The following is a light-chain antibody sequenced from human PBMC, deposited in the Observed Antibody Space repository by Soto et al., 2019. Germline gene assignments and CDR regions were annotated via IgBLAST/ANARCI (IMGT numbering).Light chain of an antibody. V-gene: IGLV1-44*01. Sequence: QSVLTQPPSASGTPGPRVTISCSGSSSNIGSNTVNWYQQLPGTAPKLLIYSNNQRPSGVPDRFSGSKSGNSASLAISGLQSEDEADYYCAAWDDCLNGVVFGGGTKLTVL. J-gene: IGLJ2*01. CDR3: AAWDDCLNGVV. CDR1: SSNIGSNT. CDR2: SNN.